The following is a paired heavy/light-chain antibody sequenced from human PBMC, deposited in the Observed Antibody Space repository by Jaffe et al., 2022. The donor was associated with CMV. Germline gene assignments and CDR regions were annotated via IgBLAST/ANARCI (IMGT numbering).Heavy chain of an antibody. V-gene: IGHV3-20*01. CDR2: ISWNGAST. J-gene: IGHJ3*02. CDR3: ARDRGPRELRDDFDI. CDR1: GLTFDDYG. D-gene: IGHD2-15*01. Sequence: EVQLVESGGGVVRPGGSLRLSCAASGLTFDDYGMSWVRQAPGRGLEWVSSISWNGASTAYADSVKGRFTISRDNGKNSLYLQMNSLRAEDTGFYHCARDRGPRELRDDFDIWGQGTMVTVSS.
Light chain of an antibody. CDR2: DAS. J-gene: IGKJ1*01. Sequence: AIQMTQSPSSLSASVGDRVTVTCRASQDIRNNLGWYQQKPGKAPKLLIYDASTLQSGVPSRFSGSGSGTDFTLTISSLQPDDFATYYCLQDYNYPRTFGQGTKVEIK. CDR3: LQDYNYPRT. V-gene: IGKV1-6*01. CDR1: QDIRNN.